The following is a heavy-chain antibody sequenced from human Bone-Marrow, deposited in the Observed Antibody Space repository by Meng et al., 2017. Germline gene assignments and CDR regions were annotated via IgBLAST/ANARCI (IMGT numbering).Heavy chain of an antibody. CDR2: INAGNGNT. J-gene: IGHJ4*02. CDR1: GYTFTSYA. CDR3: ARGGRYSSGWTDY. V-gene: IGHV1-3*01. D-gene: IGHD6-19*01. Sequence: VPLVQSGAEVKKHGASWKVSCKASGYTFTSYARHWVSQAPGQRLEWMGWINAGNGNTKYSPKFQGRVTITRDTSASTAYMELSSLRSEDTAVYYCARGGRYSSGWTDYWGQGTLVTVSS.